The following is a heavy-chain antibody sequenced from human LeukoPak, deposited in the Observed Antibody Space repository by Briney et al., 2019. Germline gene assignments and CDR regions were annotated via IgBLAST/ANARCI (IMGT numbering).Heavy chain of an antibody. CDR3: ARESRAYSSGCLDY. CDR1: GFTVSSNY. Sequence: PRGSLRLSCAASGFTVSSNYMSWVRQAPGKGLEWVSVIYSGGSTYYADSVKGRFTISRDNSKNTLYLQMNSLRAEDTAVYYCARESRAYSSGCLDYWGQGTLVTVSS. D-gene: IGHD6-19*01. V-gene: IGHV3-66*01. J-gene: IGHJ4*02. CDR2: IYSGGST.